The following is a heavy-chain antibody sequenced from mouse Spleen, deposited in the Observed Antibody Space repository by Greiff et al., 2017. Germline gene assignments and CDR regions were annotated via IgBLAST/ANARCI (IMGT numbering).Heavy chain of an antibody. CDR1: GFTFSDYG. D-gene: IGHD2-1*01. CDR3: ARSLLWSFAY. J-gene: IGHJ3*01. CDR2: ISSGSSTI. Sequence: EVKLVESGGGLVKPGGSLKLSCAASGFTFSDYGMHWVRQAPEKGLEWVAYISSGSSTIYYADTVKGRFTISRDNAKNTLFLQMTSLRSEDTAMYYCARSLLWSFAYWGQGTLVTVSA. V-gene: IGHV5-17*01.